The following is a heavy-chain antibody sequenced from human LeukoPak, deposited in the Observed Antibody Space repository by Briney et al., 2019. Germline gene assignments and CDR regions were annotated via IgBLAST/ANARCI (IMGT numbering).Heavy chain of an antibody. J-gene: IGHJ4*02. V-gene: IGHV3-33*06. Sequence: GGSLRLSCAASGFTFSTYGMHWVRQAPGKGLEWVAVIWYDGSNKYYADSVKGRFTISRDNSKNTLYLQMNSLRAEDTAVYYCPKAPSGTPYQFDYWGQGTLVTVSS. CDR2: IWYDGSNK. D-gene: IGHD3-10*01. CDR3: PKAPSGTPYQFDY. CDR1: GFTFSTYG.